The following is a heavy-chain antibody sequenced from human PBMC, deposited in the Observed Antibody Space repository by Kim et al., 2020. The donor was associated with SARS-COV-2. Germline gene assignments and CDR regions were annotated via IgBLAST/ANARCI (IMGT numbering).Heavy chain of an antibody. D-gene: IGHD5-12*01. CDR1: GGSISSGGYY. J-gene: IGHJ4*02. CDR2: IYYSGST. V-gene: IGHV4-31*03. CDR3: ARGGWLRLQD. Sequence: SETLSLTCTVSGGSISSGGYYWSWIRQHPGKGLEWIGYIYYSGSTYYNPSLKSRVTISVDTSKNQFSLKLSSVTAADTAVYYCARGGWLRLQDWGQGTLVTVSS.